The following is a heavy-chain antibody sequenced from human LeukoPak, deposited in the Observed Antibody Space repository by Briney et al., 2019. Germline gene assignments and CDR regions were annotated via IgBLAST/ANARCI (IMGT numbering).Heavy chain of an antibody. J-gene: IGHJ4*02. D-gene: IGHD3-3*01. V-gene: IGHV3-43*02. CDR3: AKGIVYYDFWSGFSPPEYYFDY. Sequence: GGSLRLSCAASGFTFDDYATHWVRQAPGKGLEWVSLISGDGGSTYYADSVKGRFTISRDNSKNSLYLQMNSLRTEDTALYYCAKGIVYYDFWSGFSPPEYYFDYWGQGTLVTVSS. CDR1: GFTFDDYA. CDR2: ISGDGGST.